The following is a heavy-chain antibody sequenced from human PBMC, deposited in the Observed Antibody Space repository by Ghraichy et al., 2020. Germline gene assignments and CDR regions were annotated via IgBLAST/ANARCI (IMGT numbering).Heavy chain of an antibody. D-gene: IGHD1-7*01. CDR2: INTNNGNA. Sequence: ASVKVSCKTSGYTFTSYGISWVRQAPGQGLEWVGWINTNNGNANYAQKFQGRVTMTRDTSASTAYMELRSLRSDDTAVYYCARDWDYSWFDPWGQGTLVTGSS. V-gene: IGHV1-18*01. CDR3: ARDWDYSWFDP. CDR1: GYTFTSYG. J-gene: IGHJ5*02.